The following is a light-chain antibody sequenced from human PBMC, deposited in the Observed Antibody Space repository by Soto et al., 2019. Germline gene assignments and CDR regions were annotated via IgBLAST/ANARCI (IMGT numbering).Light chain of an antibody. Sequence: EIVMTQSPATLSVSPGVRATLSCRASQSVSINLAWYQQKSGRAPRLLIYGASTRATGIPARFSGSGSGTEFTLTISRLEPEDFAIYYCQQYAGSPRTFGQGTTVEVK. V-gene: IGKV3-15*01. CDR3: QQYAGSPRT. CDR1: QSVSIN. J-gene: IGKJ1*01. CDR2: GAS.